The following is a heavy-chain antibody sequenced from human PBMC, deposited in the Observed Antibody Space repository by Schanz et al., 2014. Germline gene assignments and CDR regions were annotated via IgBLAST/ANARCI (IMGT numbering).Heavy chain of an antibody. D-gene: IGHD2-8*02. V-gene: IGHV3-30*04. CDR1: GFTFRGHA. CDR2: ISTDGTNT. J-gene: IGHJ3*01. CDR3: TRDRGALVTHNDALNL. Sequence: VQMLESEGGLVPPGGSLRLSCAASGFTFRGHAMHWVRQAPGKGLEKVAAISTDGTNTYYAASVRGRFTISRDNSKNTVYLQMDSLRSEDTAVYYCTRDRGALVTHNDALNLWGQGTMVSVSS.